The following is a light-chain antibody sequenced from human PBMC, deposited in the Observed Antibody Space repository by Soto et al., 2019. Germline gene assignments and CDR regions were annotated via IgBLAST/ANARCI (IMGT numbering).Light chain of an antibody. V-gene: IGLV4-60*02. CDR2: LEGSGSY. J-gene: IGLJ3*02. CDR3: EMWDSNTRV. CDR1: SGHSSYI. Sequence: QLVLTQASSASASLGSSVKLTGTLSSGHSSYIIAWHQQQPGKAPRYLMKLEGSGSYNKGSGVPDRFSGSSSGADRYLTISNFQFEDEADYYCEMWDSNTRVFGGGTKLNLL.